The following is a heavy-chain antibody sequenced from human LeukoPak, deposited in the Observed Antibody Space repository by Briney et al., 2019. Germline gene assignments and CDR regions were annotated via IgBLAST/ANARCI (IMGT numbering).Heavy chain of an antibody. V-gene: IGHV4-59*08. CDR2: TYDSGSA. CDR1: GASTTSYY. CDR3: ARHVVYSYGHFNY. Sequence: SETLSLTRTVSGASTTSYYWSWIRQPPGKRLEWIGYTYDSGSANHNPSLKSRVTLSIDSSKNQFSLKLISVTAADTAVYYCARHVVYSYGHFNYWGPGTLATVSS. J-gene: IGHJ4*02. D-gene: IGHD5-18*01.